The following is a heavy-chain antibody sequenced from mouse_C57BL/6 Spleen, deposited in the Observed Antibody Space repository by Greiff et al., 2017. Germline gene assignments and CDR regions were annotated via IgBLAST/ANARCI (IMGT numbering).Heavy chain of an antibody. V-gene: IGHV5-4*01. J-gene: IGHJ2*01. Sequence: EVQLVESGGGLVKPGGSLKLSCAASGFTFSSYAMSWVRQTPEKRLEWVATISDGGSYTYYPDNVKGRFTISRDNAKNNLYLQMSHLKSEDTAMYYCAREARSGYYFDYWGQGTTLTVSS. CDR2: ISDGGSYT. D-gene: IGHD1-3*01. CDR3: AREARSGYYFDY. CDR1: GFTFSSYA.